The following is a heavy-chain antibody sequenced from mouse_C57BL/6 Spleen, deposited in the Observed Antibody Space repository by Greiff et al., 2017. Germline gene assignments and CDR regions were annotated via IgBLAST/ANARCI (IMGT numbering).Heavy chain of an antibody. J-gene: IGHJ2*01. CDR3: ARTGYLYYFDY. D-gene: IGHD2-2*01. CDR2: IYPGSGNT. CDR1: GYSFTSYY. Sequence: QVHVKQSGPELVKPGASVKISCKASGYSFTSYYIHWVKQRPGQGLEWIGWIYPGSGNTKYNEKFKGKATLTADTSSSTAYMQLSSLTSEDSAVYYCARTGYLYYFDYWGQGTTLTVSS. V-gene: IGHV1-66*01.